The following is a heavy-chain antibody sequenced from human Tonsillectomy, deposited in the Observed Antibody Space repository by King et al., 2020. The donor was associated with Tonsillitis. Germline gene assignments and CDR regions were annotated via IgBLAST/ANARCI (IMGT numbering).Heavy chain of an antibody. V-gene: IGHV3-21*01. CDR1: GFTFSSYS. CDR2: ISSSSSYI. J-gene: IGHJ3*02. D-gene: IGHD2-8*01. CDR3: ARGSPKINGPSDAFDI. Sequence: VQLVESGGGLVKPGGSLRLSCAASGFTFSSYSMNWVRQAPGKGLEWVSSISSSSSYIYYADSVKGRFTISRDNAKNSLYLQMNSLRAEDTAVSYCARGSPKINGPSDAFDIWGQGTMVTVSS.